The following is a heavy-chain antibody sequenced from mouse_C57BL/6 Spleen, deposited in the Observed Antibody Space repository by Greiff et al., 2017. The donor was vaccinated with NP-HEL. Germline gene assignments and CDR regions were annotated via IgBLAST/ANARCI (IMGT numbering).Heavy chain of an antibody. Sequence: QVQLQQSGAELVRPGTSVKVSCKASGYAFTNYLIEWVKQRPGQGLEWIGVINPGSGGTNYNEKFKGKATLTADKSSSTDYMQLSSLTSEDSAVYFCARGGHGSSYWVAYWGQGTLVTVSA. V-gene: IGHV1-54*01. CDR1: GYAFTNYL. CDR3: ARGGHGSSYWVAY. D-gene: IGHD1-1*01. CDR2: INPGSGGT. J-gene: IGHJ3*01.